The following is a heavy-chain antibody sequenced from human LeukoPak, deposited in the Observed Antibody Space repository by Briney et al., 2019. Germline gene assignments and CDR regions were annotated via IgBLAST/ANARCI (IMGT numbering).Heavy chain of an antibody. J-gene: IGHJ3*02. CDR3: ARTPKGGGVRVAIAGDAFDI. D-gene: IGHD3-3*01. CDR2: IIPIFGTA. Sequence: ASVKVSCKASGGTFRSYAITWVRQAPGQGLEWMGGIIPIFGTANYAQKFQGRVTITTDESTSTAYMELSSLRSEDTAVYYCARTPKGGGVRVAIAGDAFDIWGQGTMVTVSS. V-gene: IGHV1-69*05. CDR1: GGTFRSYA.